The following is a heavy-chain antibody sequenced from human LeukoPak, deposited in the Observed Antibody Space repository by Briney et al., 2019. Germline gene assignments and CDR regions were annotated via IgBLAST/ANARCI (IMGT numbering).Heavy chain of an antibody. CDR1: GYSFTSYW. Sequence: GESLKISCKGSGYSFTSYWIGWVRQMPGKGLEWMGIIYPGDSDTRYSPSFQGQVTISADKSISTAYLQWSSLKASDTAVYYCARHRQGYCSSTSCSRDYMDVWGKGTTVTVSS. D-gene: IGHD2-2*01. V-gene: IGHV5-51*01. CDR3: ARHRQGYCSSTSCSRDYMDV. CDR2: IYPGDSDT. J-gene: IGHJ6*03.